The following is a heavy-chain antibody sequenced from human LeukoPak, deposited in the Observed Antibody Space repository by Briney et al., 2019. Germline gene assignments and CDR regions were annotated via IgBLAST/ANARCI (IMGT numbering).Heavy chain of an antibody. CDR3: TKDLMTGFSSGWYFAY. Sequence: PGGSLRLSCEGSGFTLNGYAFSWVRQAPGKGLEWVAVTGGSDDNTHYADSVKGRFTISRDNSEKRLFLQMNSLRPDDSALYYCTKDLMTGFSSGWYFAYWGQGTLVTVSS. CDR2: TGGSDDNT. J-gene: IGHJ4*02. D-gene: IGHD6-19*01. V-gene: IGHV3-23*01. CDR1: GFTLNGYA.